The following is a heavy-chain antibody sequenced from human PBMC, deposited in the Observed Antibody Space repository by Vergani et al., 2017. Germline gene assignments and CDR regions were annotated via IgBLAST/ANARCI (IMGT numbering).Heavy chain of an antibody. Sequence: EVHLLESGGGLVQSGGSLRLSCAASGFTFGDYYMAWIRLAPGKGLDWVASIKRDGTETFYVDSGKGRFTISRDNSKNTLSLQMNSLTAEDTAIYYCAGPQGTSAYYYGGFDYWGQGILVTVSS. V-gene: IGHV3-7*03. CDR3: AGPQGTSAYYYGGFDY. CDR1: GFTFGDYY. CDR2: IKRDGTET. D-gene: IGHD3-22*01. J-gene: IGHJ4*02.